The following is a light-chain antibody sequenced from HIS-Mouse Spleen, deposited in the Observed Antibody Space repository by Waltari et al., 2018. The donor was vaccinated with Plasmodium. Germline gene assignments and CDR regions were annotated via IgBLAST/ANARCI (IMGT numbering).Light chain of an antibody. Sequence: SYELTQPPSVSVSPGQTARITCSGDALPTQYAYWYQQKPGQAPVLVIYKDSGRPSGSPGRFSGSSSGTTVTLTISGVQAEDEADYYCQSADSSGTYPVVFGGGTKLTVL. J-gene: IGLJ2*01. CDR1: ALPTQY. V-gene: IGLV3-25*03. CDR2: KDS. CDR3: QSADSSGTYPVV.